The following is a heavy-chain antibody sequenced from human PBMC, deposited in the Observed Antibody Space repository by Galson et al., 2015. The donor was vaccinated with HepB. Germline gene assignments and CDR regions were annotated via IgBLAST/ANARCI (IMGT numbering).Heavy chain of an antibody. J-gene: IGHJ4*02. CDR1: GFTFSYYA. CDR3: AKVFPEKTDGWYRQALYYFDS. D-gene: IGHD6-19*01. CDR2: ITPSGDNT. Sequence: SLRLSCAASGFTFSYYAMSWVRQAPGKGLEWVSAITPSGDNTYSADSMKGRVTISRDNSRNTLFLHMNSLRADDTAIYFCAKVFPEKTDGWYRQALYYFDSWGQGTRVTVSS. V-gene: IGHV3-23*01.